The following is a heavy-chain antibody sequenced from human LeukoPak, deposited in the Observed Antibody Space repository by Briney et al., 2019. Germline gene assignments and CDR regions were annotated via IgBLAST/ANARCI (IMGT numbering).Heavy chain of an antibody. V-gene: IGHV1-69*04. D-gene: IGHD3-9*01. J-gene: IGHJ4*02. CDR3: AREDGRGLRYFDWLLNY. CDR1: GGTFSSYA. Sequence: SVKVSCKASGGTFSSYAISWVRQAPGQGLEWMGRIIPILGIANYAQKFQGRVTITADKSTSTACMELSSLRSEDTAVYYCAREDGRGLRYFDWLLNYWGQGTLVTVSS. CDR2: IIPILGIA.